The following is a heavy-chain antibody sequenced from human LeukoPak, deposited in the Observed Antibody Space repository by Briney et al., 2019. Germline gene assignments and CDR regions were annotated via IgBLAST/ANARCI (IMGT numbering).Heavy chain of an antibody. CDR1: GYTFTSYG. CDR2: ISAYNGNT. J-gene: IGHJ4*02. Sequence: ASVKVSCKASGYTFTSYGISWVRQAPGQGLEWMGWISAYNGNTNYAQKIQGRVTMTTDTSTSTAYMELRSLRSDDTAVYYCSRLGAYSYGFGSRIGNNFDYWGQGTLVTVSS. CDR3: SRLGAYSYGFGSRIGNNFDY. D-gene: IGHD5-18*01. V-gene: IGHV1-18*01.